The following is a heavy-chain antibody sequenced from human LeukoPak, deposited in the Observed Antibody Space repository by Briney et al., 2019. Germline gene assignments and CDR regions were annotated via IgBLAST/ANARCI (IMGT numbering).Heavy chain of an antibody. CDR1: GFTFSSYW. J-gene: IGHJ4*02. V-gene: IGHV3-74*01. Sequence: PGGSLRLSCAASGFTFSSYWMHWVRQAPGKGLVWVSRINSDGSSTSYADSVKGRFTISRDNSKNTLYLQMNSLRAEDTAVYYCARGGLDYDILTGYYANYYFDYWGQGTLVTVSS. D-gene: IGHD3-9*01. CDR2: INSDGSST. CDR3: ARGGLDYDILTGYYANYYFDY.